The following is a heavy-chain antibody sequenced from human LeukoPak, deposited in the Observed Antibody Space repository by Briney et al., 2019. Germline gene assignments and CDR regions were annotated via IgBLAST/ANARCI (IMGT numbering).Heavy chain of an antibody. Sequence: GGSLKLFCAASGFIFSRYAMSWVRQAPGKGLEWVLSISGSGDNTYYADSVKGRFTISRDNAKNTLYLQMNSLRAEDTAVYYCAKARWLRFGFPDYWGQGTLVTVSS. V-gene: IGHV3-23*01. J-gene: IGHJ4*02. D-gene: IGHD5-12*01. CDR2: ISGSGDNT. CDR3: AKARWLRFGFPDY. CDR1: GFIFSRYA.